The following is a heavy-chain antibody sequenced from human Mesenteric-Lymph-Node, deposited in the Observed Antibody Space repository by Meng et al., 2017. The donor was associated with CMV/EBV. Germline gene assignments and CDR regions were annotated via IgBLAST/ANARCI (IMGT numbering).Heavy chain of an antibody. J-gene: IGHJ6*02. V-gene: IGHV3-23*01. CDR1: GVTFNNYD. CDR3: AQQMVRGYYYYGMDV. D-gene: IGHD3-10*01. Sequence: GESLKISCAASGVTFNNYDMSWVRQAPGKGLEWVSSISKSGDRTYYTDSVKGRFTISRDNSKNTLYLQMNSLRAEDTAVYYCAQQMVRGYYYYGMDVWGQGTTVTVSS. CDR2: ISKSGDRT.